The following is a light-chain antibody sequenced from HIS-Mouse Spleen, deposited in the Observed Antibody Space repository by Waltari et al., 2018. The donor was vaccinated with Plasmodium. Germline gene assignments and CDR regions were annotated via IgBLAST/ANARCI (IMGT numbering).Light chain of an antibody. J-gene: IGLJ3*02. Sequence: SYELTQPPPVSVSPGQTARITCSGDALPKKYAYWYQQKSGQAPVLVIYEDSNRPSGIPERFSGSSSGTMATLTISGAQVEDEADYYCYSTDSSGNHRVFGGGTKLTVL. CDR3: YSTDSSGNHRV. CDR1: ALPKKY. V-gene: IGLV3-10*01. CDR2: EDS.